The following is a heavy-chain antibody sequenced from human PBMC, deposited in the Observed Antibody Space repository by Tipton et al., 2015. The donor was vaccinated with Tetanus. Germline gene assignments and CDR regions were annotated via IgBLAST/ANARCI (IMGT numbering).Heavy chain of an antibody. D-gene: IGHD6-13*01. Sequence: TLSLTCTVSGGSISSYYWTWIRQPAGKGLEWIGRLYTSGSANYNPSLKSRVTMSVDTSKNQFSLNLSSVTAADTAVYYCARGGITAAGILDYWGQGTLVTVSS. J-gene: IGHJ4*02. CDR2: LYTSGSA. V-gene: IGHV4-4*07. CDR3: ARGGITAAGILDY. CDR1: GGSISSYY.